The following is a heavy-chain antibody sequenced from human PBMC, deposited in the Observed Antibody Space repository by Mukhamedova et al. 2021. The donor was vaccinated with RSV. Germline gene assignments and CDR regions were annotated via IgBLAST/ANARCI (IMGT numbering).Heavy chain of an antibody. CDR3: ARTHCIGGSCYGYY. J-gene: IGHJ4*02. V-gene: IGHV4-39*01. D-gene: IGHD2-15*01. Sequence: PSLKSRVTISVDTSKNQFSLKLSSVTAADTAVYYCARTHCIGGSCYGYYWGQGTLVTVSS.